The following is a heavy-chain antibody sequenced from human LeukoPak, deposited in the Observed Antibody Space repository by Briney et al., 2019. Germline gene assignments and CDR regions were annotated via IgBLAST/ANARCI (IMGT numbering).Heavy chain of an antibody. Sequence: PGGSLRLSCDVSGFTFSSYAMTWVRQVPGRGLEWLAYMTASSVTFYYADSVRGRFTISRDNARNSLFLKMNSLTVEDTAFYYCARSLSGYDPLSAFWGQGTLVTVSS. CDR1: GFTFSSYA. D-gene: IGHD5-12*01. CDR3: ARSLSGYDPLSAF. V-gene: IGHV3-48*04. J-gene: IGHJ4*02. CDR2: MTASSVTF.